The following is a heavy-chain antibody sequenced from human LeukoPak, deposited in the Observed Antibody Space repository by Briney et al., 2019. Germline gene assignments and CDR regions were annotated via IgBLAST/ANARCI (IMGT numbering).Heavy chain of an antibody. CDR2: IYYSWNT. J-gene: IGHJ3*02. Sequence: SETLSLTCTFSGGSISIYHWSCVRQPPGKGRECRVYIYYSWNTNFNPSVKSRVAMSVGTSKKQSPLKLSSLKAAATDLYYCARGGTAVIAQYAFDIWGQGTMVTVSS. CDR3: ARGGTAVIAQYAFDI. V-gene: IGHV4-59*01. CDR1: GGSISIYH. D-gene: IGHD4-23*01.